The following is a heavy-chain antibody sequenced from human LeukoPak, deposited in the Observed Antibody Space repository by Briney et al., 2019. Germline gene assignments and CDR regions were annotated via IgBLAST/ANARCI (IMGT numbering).Heavy chain of an antibody. D-gene: IGHD2-15*01. Sequence: PGGSLRLSCAASGFTVSSNYMSWVRQAPGKGLEWVSVIYSGGSTYYADSVKGRFTISRDNSKNTLYLQMNSLRAEDTAVYYCARAVATYYYGMDVWGQGTTVTASS. V-gene: IGHV3-53*01. CDR1: GFTVSSNY. J-gene: IGHJ6*02. CDR3: ARAVATYYYGMDV. CDR2: IYSGGST.